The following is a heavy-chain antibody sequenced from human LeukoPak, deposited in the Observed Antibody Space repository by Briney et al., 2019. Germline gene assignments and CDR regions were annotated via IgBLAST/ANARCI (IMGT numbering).Heavy chain of an antibody. CDR1: GFTFSTYE. Sequence: GGSLRLSCAASGFTFSTYEMNWVREAPGKGLVWVSYIDTSGSTIYYAASVKGRFTISRDNAKNSLYLQMNSLRAEDTAVYYCARDPWNDGTQQCYFDYWGQGTLVTVSS. CDR3: ARDPWNDGTQQCYFDY. CDR2: IDTSGSTI. D-gene: IGHD1-1*01. V-gene: IGHV3-48*03. J-gene: IGHJ4*02.